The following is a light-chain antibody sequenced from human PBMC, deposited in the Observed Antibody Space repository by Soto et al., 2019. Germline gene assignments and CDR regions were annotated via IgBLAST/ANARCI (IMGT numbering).Light chain of an antibody. J-gene: IGLJ2*01. CDR1: SGHSSYA. CDR3: QTWGTV. CDR2: LNSDGSH. V-gene: IGLV4-69*01. Sequence: QLVLTQSTSASASLGASVKLTCTLSSGHSSYAIAWHQQQPEKGPRYLMKLNSDGSHSKGDGIPDRFSGSSSGAERYLTISSLQSEDEADYYCQTWGTVFGGGTKLTVL.